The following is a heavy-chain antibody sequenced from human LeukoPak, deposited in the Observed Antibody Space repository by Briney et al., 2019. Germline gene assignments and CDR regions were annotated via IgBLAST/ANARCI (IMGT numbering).Heavy chain of an antibody. D-gene: IGHD3-16*02. V-gene: IGHV5-51*01. CDR1: GYSFTSYW. Sequence: GESLQISCKGSGYSFTSYWIGWVRQMPGKGLEWMGIIYPGDSDTRYSPSFQGQVTISADKSISTAYLQWSSLKASDTAMYYCAIMITFGGVIELQDYWGQGTLVTVSS. CDR3: AIMITFGGVIELQDY. CDR2: IYPGDSDT. J-gene: IGHJ4*02.